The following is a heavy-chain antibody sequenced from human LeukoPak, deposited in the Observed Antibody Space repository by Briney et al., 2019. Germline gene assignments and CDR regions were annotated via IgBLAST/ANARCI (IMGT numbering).Heavy chain of an antibody. CDR2: ISAYNGNT. J-gene: IGHJ6*02. V-gene: IGHV1-18*01. Sequence: ASVKVSCKASGYTFTSHGISWVRQAPGQGLEWMGWISAYNGNTNYAQKLQGRVTMTTDTSTSTAYMELRSLRSDDTAVYYCARDIVVVPAPYYYYGMDVWGQGTTVTVSS. CDR3: ARDIVVVPAPYYYYGMDV. CDR1: GYTFTSHG. D-gene: IGHD2-2*01.